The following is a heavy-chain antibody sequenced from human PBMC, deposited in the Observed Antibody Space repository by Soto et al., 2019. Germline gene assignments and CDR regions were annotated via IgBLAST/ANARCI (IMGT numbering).Heavy chain of an antibody. D-gene: IGHD3-9*01. Sequence: PSETLSLTCAVYGGSFSGYYWSWIRQPPGKGLEWIGEINHSGSTNYNPSLKSRVTISVDTSKNQFSLKLSSVTAADTAVYYCARGDWLFNTRRKNWFDPWGQGTLVTVSS. V-gene: IGHV4-34*01. CDR2: INHSGST. CDR3: ARGDWLFNTRRKNWFDP. J-gene: IGHJ5*02. CDR1: GGSFSGYY.